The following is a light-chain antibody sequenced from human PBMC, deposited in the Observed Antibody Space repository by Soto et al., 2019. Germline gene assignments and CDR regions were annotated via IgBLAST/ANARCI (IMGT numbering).Light chain of an antibody. CDR1: QSISSY. CDR2: AAS. CDR3: QQANSFPLT. V-gene: IGKV1-39*01. Sequence: DIQMTQSPSSLSASVGDRVTIPCRASQSISSYLNWYQQKPGKAPKLLIYAASSLQSGVPSRFSGSGSGTDFTLTISSLQPEGFATYYCQQANSFPLTFGGGTKVDIK. J-gene: IGKJ4*01.